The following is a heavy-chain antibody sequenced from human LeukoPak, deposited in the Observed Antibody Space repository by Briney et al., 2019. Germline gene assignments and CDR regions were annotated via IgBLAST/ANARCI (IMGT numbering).Heavy chain of an antibody. Sequence: SETLSLTCAVSGASISGTSYYWGWIRQTPGKGLEWIGNIFYSGGTYYSPSLTSRVTISLDTSRNQFSLKLNSVTAADTAVYYCAKSNGCGLVDIWGQGTMVTVSS. CDR1: GASISGTSYY. J-gene: IGHJ3*02. CDR3: AKSNGCGLVDI. CDR2: IFYSGGT. V-gene: IGHV4-39*07. D-gene: IGHD2-21*01.